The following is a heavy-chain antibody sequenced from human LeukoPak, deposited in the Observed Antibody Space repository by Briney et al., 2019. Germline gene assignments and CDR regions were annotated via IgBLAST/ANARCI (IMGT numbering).Heavy chain of an antibody. CDR1: GYTFTFYF. Sequence: ASVKVSCKSSGYTFTFYFMHWVRQTPGQGLEWMGWIKPNSGVTNYAQKFQGRVTMTRDTSISTAYMELGRLRSDDTAVYYCAREVATTHLWGQGTLVTVSS. CDR3: AREVATTHL. D-gene: IGHD5-12*01. V-gene: IGHV1-2*02. J-gene: IGHJ5*02. CDR2: IKPNSGVT.